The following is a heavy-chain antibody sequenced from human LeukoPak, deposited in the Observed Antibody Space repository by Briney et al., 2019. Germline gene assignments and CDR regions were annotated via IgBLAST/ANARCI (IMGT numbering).Heavy chain of an antibody. V-gene: IGHV4-59*01. J-gene: IGHJ3*02. CDR3: ARACGGDCYRRGAFDI. CDR1: GGSISSYY. Sequence: PSETLSLTCTVSGGSISSYYWSWIRQPPGKGLEWIGYIYYSGSTNYNPSLKSRVTISVDTSTNQFSLKLSSVTAADTAVYYCARACGGDCYRRGAFDIWGQGTMVTVSS. CDR2: IYYSGST. D-gene: IGHD2-21*02.